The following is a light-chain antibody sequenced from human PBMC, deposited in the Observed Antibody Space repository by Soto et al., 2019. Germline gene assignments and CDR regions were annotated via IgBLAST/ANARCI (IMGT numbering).Light chain of an antibody. J-gene: IGKJ1*01. CDR1: QGVSDW. Sequence: DLQMTQTPSSVSASVGDSVTISCRASQGVSDWVAWYQQKPGEAPKLLIYGSSSLLSGVPSRFSGTRSGTDFTLTISSLQPEDFATYYCQQANSYPCTFGQGTKVDIK. V-gene: IGKV1-12*01. CDR2: GSS. CDR3: QQANSYPCT.